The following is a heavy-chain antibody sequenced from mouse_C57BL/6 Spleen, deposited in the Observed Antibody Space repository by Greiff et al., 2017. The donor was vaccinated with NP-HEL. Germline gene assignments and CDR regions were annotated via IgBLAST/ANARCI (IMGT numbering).Heavy chain of an antibody. J-gene: IGHJ4*01. CDR2: INPNNGGT. Sequence: EVKLVESGPELVKPGASVKMSCKASGYTFTDYNMHWVKQSHGKSLEWIGYINPNNGGTSYNQKFKGKATLTVNKSSSTAYMELRSLTSEDSAVYYCAPTTVVATPYAMDYWGQGTSVTVSS. CDR1: GYTFTDYN. CDR3: APTTVVATPYAMDY. V-gene: IGHV1-22*01. D-gene: IGHD1-1*01.